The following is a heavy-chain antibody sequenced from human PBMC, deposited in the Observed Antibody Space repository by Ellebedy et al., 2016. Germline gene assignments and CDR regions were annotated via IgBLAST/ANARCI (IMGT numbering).Heavy chain of an antibody. CDR1: GFTFSRYA. Sequence: GGSLRLSXAASGFTFSRYAMSWVRQAPGKGLEWVSSISATGADTQYADSVMGRFTISRDNSKNTLFLRMNSLRADDTATYYCARLSNTNSVFDSWGQGTLVTVSS. CDR3: ARLSNTNSVFDS. J-gene: IGHJ4*02. D-gene: IGHD2-2*01. CDR2: ISATGADT. V-gene: IGHV3-23*01.